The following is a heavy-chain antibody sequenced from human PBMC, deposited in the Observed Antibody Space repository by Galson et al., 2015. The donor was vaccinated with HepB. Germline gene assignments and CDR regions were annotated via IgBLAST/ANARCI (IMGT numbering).Heavy chain of an antibody. CDR1: GFTFDDYA. CDR2: ISWNSGNI. J-gene: IGHJ5*02. Sequence: SLRLSCAASGFTFDDYAMHWVRQAPGKGLEWVSGISWNSGNIGYADSVKGRFTISRDNAKNSLYLQMNSLRAEDTALYYCAKAERTIFGVVINNWFDPWGQGTLVTVSS. CDR3: AKAERTIFGVVINNWFDP. D-gene: IGHD3-3*01. V-gene: IGHV3-9*01.